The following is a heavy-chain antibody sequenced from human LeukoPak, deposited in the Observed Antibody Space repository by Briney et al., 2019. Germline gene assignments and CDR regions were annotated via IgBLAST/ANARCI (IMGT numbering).Heavy chain of an antibody. CDR3: AGSGAGEDYFDY. Sequence: QPGGSLRLSCAASGFTFSSYAMNWVRQAPGKGLEWVSGISAGGGVKDYTDSVKGRFTVSRDSSKNTLSLQMNSLGAEDTAVYFCAGSGAGEDYFDYWGQGTLVTVSS. CDR1: GFTFSSYA. V-gene: IGHV3-23*01. CDR2: ISAGGGVK. J-gene: IGHJ4*02. D-gene: IGHD3-10*01.